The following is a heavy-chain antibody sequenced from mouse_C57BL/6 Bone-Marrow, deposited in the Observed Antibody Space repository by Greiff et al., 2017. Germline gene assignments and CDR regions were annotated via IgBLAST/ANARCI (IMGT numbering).Heavy chain of an antibody. CDR2: IYPGSGST. CDR3: ARRHYYGSSYWFAY. V-gene: IGHV1-55*01. D-gene: IGHD1-1*01. CDR1: GYTFTSYW. Sequence: VQLQQPGAELVKPGASVKMSCKASGYTFTSYWITWVKQRPGQGLEWIGDIYPGSGSTNYNETFKSKATLTVDTSSRTAYMQLSSLTSEDSAVYYCARRHYYGSSYWFAYWGQGTLVTVSA. J-gene: IGHJ3*01.